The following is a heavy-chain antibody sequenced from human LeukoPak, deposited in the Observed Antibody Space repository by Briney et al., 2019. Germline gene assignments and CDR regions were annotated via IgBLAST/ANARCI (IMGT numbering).Heavy chain of an antibody. CDR1: GGSISSYY. J-gene: IGHJ4*02. Sequence: PSETLSLTCNVSGGSISSYYWSWIRQPPGKGLEWIGYIYHSGSTMYNPSLKSRVTISIDTSKNQFSLKLSSVTAAGTAVYHCAGGVRYYFDYWGQGTLVTVSS. V-gene: IGHV4-59*08. CDR2: IYHSGST. CDR3: AGGVRYYFDY.